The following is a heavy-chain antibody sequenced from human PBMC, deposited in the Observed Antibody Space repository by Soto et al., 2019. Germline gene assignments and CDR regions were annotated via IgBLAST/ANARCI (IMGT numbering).Heavy chain of an antibody. CDR3: ARNSPHMDV. V-gene: IGHV3-23*01. D-gene: IGHD2-21*01. CDR2: VSNTRQPT. J-gene: IGHJ6*03. CDR1: GFIFSEHA. Sequence: PGGSLRLSCVGSGFIFSEHAMSWVRQAPGKGLEWVSTVSNTRQPTTYADSVEGRLTISRDNFKNTVYLQMDSLRAEDTAVYYCARNSPHMDVWGRGTTVTVSS.